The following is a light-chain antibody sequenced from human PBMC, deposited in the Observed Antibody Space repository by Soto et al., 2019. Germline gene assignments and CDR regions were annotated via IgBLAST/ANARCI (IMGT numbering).Light chain of an antibody. CDR2: EVS. Sequence: QSALTQPPSASGSPGQSVTISCTGTSSDVGAYKYVSWYQQYPGKAPKLMIYEVSKRPSGVPARFSGSKSGNTASLTVSGLQSEDEADYYCTSYVGSDIWVFGGGTKLTVL. CDR3: TSYVGSDIWV. J-gene: IGLJ3*02. CDR1: SSDVGAYKY. V-gene: IGLV2-8*01.